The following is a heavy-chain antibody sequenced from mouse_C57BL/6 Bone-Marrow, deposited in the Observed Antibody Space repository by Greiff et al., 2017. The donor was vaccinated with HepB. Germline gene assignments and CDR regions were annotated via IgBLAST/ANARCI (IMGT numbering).Heavy chain of an antibody. Sequence: QVQLKESGPELVKPGASVKISCKASGYAFSSSWMNWVKQRPGKGLEWIGRIYPGDGDTNYNGKFKGKATLTADKSSSTAYMQRSSLTSEDSAVYFCARAHYYGSSYWYFDVWGTGTTVTVAS. J-gene: IGHJ1*03. CDR1: GYAFSSSW. V-gene: IGHV1-82*01. D-gene: IGHD1-1*01. CDR3: ARAHYYGSSYWYFDV. CDR2: IYPGDGDT.